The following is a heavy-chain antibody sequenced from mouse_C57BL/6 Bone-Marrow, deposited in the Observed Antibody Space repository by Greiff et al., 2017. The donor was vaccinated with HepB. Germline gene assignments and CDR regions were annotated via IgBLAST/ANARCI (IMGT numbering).Heavy chain of an antibody. CDR1: GYTFTSHW. V-gene: IGHV1-56*01. J-gene: IGHJ4*01. Sequence: VQLQQSGPELVMPGASVKISSNAPGYTFTSHWLQWVRQRPGQGHEWIGEIFPGSGSTYYNEKFKGKATLTVDTSSTTAYMQLSSLPSGDSAVYFCAREEGVDYWGQGTSVTVSS. CDR3: AREEGVDY. CDR2: IFPGSGST.